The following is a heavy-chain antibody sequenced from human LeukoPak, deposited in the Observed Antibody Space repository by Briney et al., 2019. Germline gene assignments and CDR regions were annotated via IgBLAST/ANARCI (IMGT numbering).Heavy chain of an antibody. CDR2: ICSGGST. V-gene: IGHV3-66*01. CDR1: GFTVSSNY. CDR3: AREVILGLFDY. J-gene: IGHJ4*02. D-gene: IGHD2-21*01. Sequence: PGGSLRLSCAASGFTVSSNYMSWVRQAPGKGLEWVSVICSGGSTYYADSVKGRFTISRDNSKNTLYLQMNSLRAEDTAVYYCAREVILGLFDYWGQGTLVTVSS.